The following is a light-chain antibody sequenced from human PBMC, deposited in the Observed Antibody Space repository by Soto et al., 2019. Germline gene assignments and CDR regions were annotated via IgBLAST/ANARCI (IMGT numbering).Light chain of an antibody. CDR2: AAS. CDR3: QQANSFTHT. J-gene: IGKJ5*01. V-gene: IGKV1-12*01. CDR1: QGIRSW. Sequence: IHLTHSPSTLSASLGYTVTMSCRASQGIRSWLDWYQQKPGKAPKFLIYAASTLQSGVPSRFSGSGSGTDLTITISSMKNEDFATYYCQQANSFTHTFGQGTRLEIK.